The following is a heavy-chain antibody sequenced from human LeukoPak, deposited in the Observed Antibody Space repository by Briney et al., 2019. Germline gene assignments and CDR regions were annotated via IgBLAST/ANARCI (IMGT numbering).Heavy chain of an antibody. CDR3: ARDIGNYYYDGSGYYGPPLFDY. CDR2: ISGYNGNT. Sequence: ASVKVSCKASGYTFTSYGISWVRQAPGQGLEWMGWISGYNGNTNYAQKLQGRVTMTRDTTTSTAYMELRSLRSDDTAVFYCARDIGNYYYDGSGYYGPPLFDYWGQGTLVTVSS. J-gene: IGHJ4*02. CDR1: GYTFTSYG. D-gene: IGHD3-22*01. V-gene: IGHV1-18*01.